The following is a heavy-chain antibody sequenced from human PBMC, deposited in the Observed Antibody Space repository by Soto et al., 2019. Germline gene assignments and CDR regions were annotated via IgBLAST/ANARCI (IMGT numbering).Heavy chain of an antibody. CDR3: ASNGGDSSGWYRYYYYYYGMDV. J-gene: IGHJ6*02. Sequence: SETLSLTCTVSGGSISSSSYYWGWIRQPPGKGLEWIGSIYYSGSTYYNPSLKSRVTISVDTSKNQFSLKLSSVTAADTAVYYCASNGGDSSGWYRYYYYYYGMDVWGQGTTVTV. CDR2: IYYSGST. D-gene: IGHD6-19*01. CDR1: GGSISSSSYY. V-gene: IGHV4-39*01.